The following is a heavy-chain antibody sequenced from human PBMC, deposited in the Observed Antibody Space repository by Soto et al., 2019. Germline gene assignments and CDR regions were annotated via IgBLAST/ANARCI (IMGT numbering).Heavy chain of an antibody. D-gene: IGHD6-13*01. CDR3: VREEQQLEQRMDY. CDR2: IWYDGSNK. V-gene: IGHV3-33*01. Sequence: QVQLVESGGGVVQPGRSLRLSCVASGFTFSSYGMHWVRQAPGKGLEWVAVIWYDGSNKYYADSVKGRFTISRDNSKNTLYLQMNSLRAEDTAVYCCVREEQQLEQRMDYWGQGTLVTVSS. J-gene: IGHJ4*02. CDR1: GFTFSSYG.